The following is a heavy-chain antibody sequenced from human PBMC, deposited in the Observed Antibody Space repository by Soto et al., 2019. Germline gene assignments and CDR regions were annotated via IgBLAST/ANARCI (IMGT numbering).Heavy chain of an antibody. V-gene: IGHV3-30-3*01. Sequence: GGSLRFSCAASGFTFSSYAMHWVRQAPGKGLEWVAVISYDGSNKYYADSVKGRFTISRDNSKNTLYLQMNSLRAEDTAVYYCARGGSRGAVLEWLFLDYFDYWGQGTLVTVSS. CDR2: ISYDGSNK. CDR3: ARGGSRGAVLEWLFLDYFDY. CDR1: GFTFSSYA. J-gene: IGHJ4*02. D-gene: IGHD3-3*01.